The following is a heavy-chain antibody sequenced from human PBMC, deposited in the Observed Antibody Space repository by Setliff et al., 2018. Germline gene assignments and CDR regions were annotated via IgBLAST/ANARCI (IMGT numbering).Heavy chain of an antibody. CDR2: ISAYNGAT. J-gene: IGHJ3*02. D-gene: IGHD1-26*01. CDR3: ARDEWELVGLESAFDI. CDR1: GYTFSTYG. V-gene: IGHV1-18*01. Sequence: ASVKVSCKTSGYTFSTYGISWVRQAPGQGLEWMGWISAYNGATNYAQKFQGRVTMTTDTSTSTAYMELRSLRSDDTAVYYCARDEWELVGLESAFDIWGQGTMVTVSS.